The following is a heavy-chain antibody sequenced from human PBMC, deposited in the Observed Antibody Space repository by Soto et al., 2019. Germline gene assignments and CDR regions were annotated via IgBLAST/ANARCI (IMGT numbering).Heavy chain of an antibody. D-gene: IGHD2-8*01. J-gene: IGHJ6*02. CDR1: GGTFSSYR. V-gene: IGHV1-69*06. Sequence: QVQLVQSGAEVKKPGSSVKVSCKASGGTFSSYRINWVRQAPGQGLEWVGGIVPIYRTADYAQKFQGRVTITADTSISTASMELTRLTSDDTAIYYCARGDSTDCSNGVCSFFYNHDMDVWGQGTTVTVSS. CDR3: ARGDSTDCSNGVCSFFYNHDMDV. CDR2: IVPIYRTA.